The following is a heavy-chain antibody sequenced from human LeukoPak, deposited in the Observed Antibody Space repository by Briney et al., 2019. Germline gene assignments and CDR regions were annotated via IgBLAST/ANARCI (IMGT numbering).Heavy chain of an antibody. V-gene: IGHV4-59*08. Sequence: SETLSLTCTVSGVSISSYYWSWIRQPPGKGLEWIGYISYSGSTNFNPSLMSRVTISVDTSKNQFSLKLSSVTAADTAVYYCARCSRGTSVGMDVWGQGTTVTVSS. J-gene: IGHJ6*02. CDR1: GVSISSYY. D-gene: IGHD1-1*01. CDR3: ARCSRGTSVGMDV. CDR2: ISYSGST.